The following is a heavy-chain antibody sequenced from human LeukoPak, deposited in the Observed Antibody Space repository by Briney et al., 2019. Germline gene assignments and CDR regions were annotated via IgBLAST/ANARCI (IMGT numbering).Heavy chain of an antibody. Sequence: GGSLRLSCVASGFTLKSNWMHWVRQAPGKGLVWVSRINSDESRKTYADSVKGRFTISRDNAKDTLYLQMNSLRVEDTAVYYCARVGKWAVAVDYWGQGTLVTVSS. V-gene: IGHV3-74*01. CDR1: GFTLKSNW. J-gene: IGHJ4*02. CDR3: ARVGKWAVAVDY. CDR2: INSDESRK. D-gene: IGHD6-19*01.